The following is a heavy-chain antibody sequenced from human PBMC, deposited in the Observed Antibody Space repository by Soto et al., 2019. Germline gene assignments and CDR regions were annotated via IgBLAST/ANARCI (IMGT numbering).Heavy chain of an antibody. V-gene: IGHV1-46*01. CDR2: INLSGGST. CDR1: GYTFTSYY. CDR3: ARVGSIAALFDP. D-gene: IGHD6-13*01. J-gene: IGHJ5*02. Sequence: ASVKVSCKASGYTFTSYYMHWVRQAPGQGLEWMGIINLSGGSTSYAQKFQGRVTMTRDTSTSTVYMELSSLRSEDTAVYYCARVGSIAALFDPWGQGTLVTVSS.